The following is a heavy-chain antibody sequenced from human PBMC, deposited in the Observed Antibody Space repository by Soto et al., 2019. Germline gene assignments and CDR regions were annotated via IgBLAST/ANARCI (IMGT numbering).Heavy chain of an antibody. CDR3: AHRRREGMVTTGFDY. CDR1: GFSLTTGGVG. J-gene: IGHJ4*02. Sequence: QITLKESGPALVEPTQPLTLTCTFSGFSLTTGGVGVGWIRQPPGKALEWLAVIYWNDDKRYSTSLRSRLIITKDTSKNQVILTMTSMDPADTATYYCAHRRREGMVTTGFDYWGQGTLVTVSS. CDR2: IYWNDDK. D-gene: IGHD4-4*01. V-gene: IGHV2-5*01.